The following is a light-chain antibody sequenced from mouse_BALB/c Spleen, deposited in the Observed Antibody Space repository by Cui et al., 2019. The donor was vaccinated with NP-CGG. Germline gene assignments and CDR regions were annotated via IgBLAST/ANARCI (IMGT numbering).Light chain of an antibody. CDR2: GTN. CDR1: TGAVTASNY. CDR3: ALWYSNHWV. Sequence: AVLTHASALTTSPGETVKLTCRSSTGAVTASNYANWVQEKPDHLFTGLIGGTNNRAPGVPARFSGSLIGDKAALTITGAQTEDEAIYFCALWYSNHWVFGGGTKLTVL. J-gene: IGLJ1*01. V-gene: IGLV1*01.